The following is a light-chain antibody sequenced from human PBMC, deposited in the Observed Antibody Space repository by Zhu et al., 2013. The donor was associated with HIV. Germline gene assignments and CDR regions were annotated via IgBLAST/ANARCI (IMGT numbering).Light chain of an antibody. Sequence: EIVLTQSPATLSLSPGERATLSCRASQSVSSYLAWYQQKPGQAPRLLMYETSSRAAGIPPRFSGSGSGTDFTLTISGLEPEDFAVYYCQQYGSSPLTFGGGPRWKSN. CDR3: QQYGSSPLT. CDR2: ETS. J-gene: IGKJ4*01. CDR1: QSVSSY. V-gene: IGKV3-11*01.